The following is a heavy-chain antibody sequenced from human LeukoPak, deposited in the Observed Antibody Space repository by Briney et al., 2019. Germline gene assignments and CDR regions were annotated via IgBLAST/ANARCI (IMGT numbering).Heavy chain of an antibody. Sequence: GGSLRLSCSASGFTFDDFAMHWVRQVPGRGLVWVATISWNSDGSGYADSVKGRFTISRDNAKNSLYLQMNSLKPEDSALYYCTKMGPTPYAFDHWGLGTLVTVSS. CDR1: GFTFDDFA. D-gene: IGHD1-26*01. J-gene: IGHJ4*02. CDR2: ISWNSDGS. CDR3: TKMGPTPYAFDH. V-gene: IGHV3-9*01.